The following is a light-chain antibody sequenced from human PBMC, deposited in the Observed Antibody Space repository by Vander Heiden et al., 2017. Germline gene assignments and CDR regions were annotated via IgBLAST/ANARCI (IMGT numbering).Light chain of an antibody. CDR2: TAS. CDR1: QGISGS. Sequence: DIQLTQSPSFLSASAGDRVTITCRASQGISGSLAWYQQRPGKAPKLLIHTASTLQSGVPSRFSGSGSGTEFTLKISSLQPEDFATYYCQQLNSYPRTFGPGTKVDIK. CDR3: QQLNSYPRT. J-gene: IGKJ3*01. V-gene: IGKV1-9*01.